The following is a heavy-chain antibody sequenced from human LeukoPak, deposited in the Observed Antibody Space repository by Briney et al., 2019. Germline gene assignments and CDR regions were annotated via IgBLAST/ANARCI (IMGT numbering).Heavy chain of an antibody. Sequence: GRFTISRDNSKNTLYLQMGSLRAEDMAVYYCASASTYCSSTACPSGNYWGQGTLVTVSS. V-gene: IGHV3-64*01. J-gene: IGHJ4*01. D-gene: IGHD2-2*01. CDR3: ASASTYCSSTACPSGNY.